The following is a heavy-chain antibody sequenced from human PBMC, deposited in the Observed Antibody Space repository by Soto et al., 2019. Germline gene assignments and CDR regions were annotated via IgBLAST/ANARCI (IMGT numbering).Heavy chain of an antibody. CDR3: ARDKRSCSGGSCYSCDGLLSY. Sequence: QVQLVESGGGVVQPGRSLRLSCAASGFTFSSYGMHWVRQAPGKGLEWVAVIWYDGSNKYYADSVKGRFTISRDNSKNTLYLQMNSLRAEDTAVYYCARDKRSCSGGSCYSCDGLLSYWGQGTLVTVSS. V-gene: IGHV3-33*01. CDR2: IWYDGSNK. J-gene: IGHJ4*02. CDR1: GFTFSSYG. D-gene: IGHD2-15*01.